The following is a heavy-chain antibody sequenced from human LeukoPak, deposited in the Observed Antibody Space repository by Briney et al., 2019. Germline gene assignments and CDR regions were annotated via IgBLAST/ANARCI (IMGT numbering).Heavy chain of an antibody. CDR2: ISSNGRNQ. D-gene: IGHD4-23*01. J-gene: IGHJ4*02. CDR1: GFPSSSYA. CDR3: TRVANYGGYEFDF. Sequence: GGSLRLSCAASGFPSSSYAMHWVRQAPGKGLEWVAVISSNGRNQYYADSVKGRFTISRDNSQNMVFLQMNSLRVEDAAIYYCTRVANYGGYEFDFWGQGTLVTVSS. V-gene: IGHV3-30*01.